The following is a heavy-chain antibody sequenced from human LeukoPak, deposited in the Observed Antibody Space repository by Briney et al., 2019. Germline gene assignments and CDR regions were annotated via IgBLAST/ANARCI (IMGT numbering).Heavy chain of an antibody. CDR1: GGSISSSSYY. CDR3: VQEESGWYVGDGY. D-gene: IGHD6-19*01. V-gene: IGHV4-39*07. Sequence: SETLSLTCTVSGGSISSSSYYWGWIRQPPGKGLEWIGSIYYSGSTYYNPSLKSRVTISVDTSKNQFSLKLSSVTAADTAVYYCVQEESGWYVGDGYWGQGTLVTVSS. J-gene: IGHJ4*02. CDR2: IYYSGST.